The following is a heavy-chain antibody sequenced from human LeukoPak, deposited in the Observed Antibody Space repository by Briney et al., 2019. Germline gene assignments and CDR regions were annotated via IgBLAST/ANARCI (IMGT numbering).Heavy chain of an antibody. CDR3: ARQHSSGWYVFDY. CDR2: IYYSGST. CDR1: GDPISSGDYY. V-gene: IGHV4-31*03. Sequence: SQTLSLTCTVSGDPISSGDYYWSWIRQHPGKGLEWIGYIYYSGSTYYNPSLKSRVTISVDTSKNQFSLKLSSVTAADTAVYYCARQHSSGWYVFDYWGQGTLVTVSS. J-gene: IGHJ4*02. D-gene: IGHD6-19*01.